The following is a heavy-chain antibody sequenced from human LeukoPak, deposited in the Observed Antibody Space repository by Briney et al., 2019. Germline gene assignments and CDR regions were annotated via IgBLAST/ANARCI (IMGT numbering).Heavy chain of an antibody. Sequence: GGSLRLSCAASGFIFSSYWMTWVRQAPGKGLEWVADIKQQGNEKHYVDSVKGRFTISRDNAKNSLYLQMNILRGDDTAVYYCARSGIAAAVPFDYWGQGTLVTVSS. CDR3: ARSGIAAAVPFDY. CDR1: GFIFSSYW. D-gene: IGHD6-13*01. CDR2: IKQQGNEK. J-gene: IGHJ4*02. V-gene: IGHV3-7*01.